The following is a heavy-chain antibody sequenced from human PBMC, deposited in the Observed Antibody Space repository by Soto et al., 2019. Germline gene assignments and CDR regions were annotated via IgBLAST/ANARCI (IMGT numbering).Heavy chain of an antibody. CDR2: IYYSGST. D-gene: IGHD4-4*01. Sequence: SETLSLTCTVSGGSISSGDYYWSWIRQPPGKGLEWIGYIYYSGSTYYNPSLKSRVTISVDTSKNQFSLKLSSVTAADTAVYYCARDQGSNSLFDYWGQGTLVTVSS. V-gene: IGHV4-30-4*01. CDR1: GGSISSGDYY. CDR3: ARDQGSNSLFDY. J-gene: IGHJ4*02.